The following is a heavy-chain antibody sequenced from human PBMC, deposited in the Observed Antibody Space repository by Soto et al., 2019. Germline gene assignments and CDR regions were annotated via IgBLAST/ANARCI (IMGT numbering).Heavy chain of an antibody. CDR1: GFTFSSYA. Sequence: EEELLESGGGLVQPGGSLRLSCAASGFTFSSYAMSWVRQAPGKGLEWVSGISESGGSTYYADSVRGRFTISRDNSKNTLYLKMNSLRAEDTALYCCAKPPGSSSTYYYYMGVWGKGTTVTVTS. CDR3: AKPPGSSSTYYYYMGV. D-gene: IGHD6-6*01. CDR2: ISESGGST. J-gene: IGHJ6*03. V-gene: IGHV3-23*01.